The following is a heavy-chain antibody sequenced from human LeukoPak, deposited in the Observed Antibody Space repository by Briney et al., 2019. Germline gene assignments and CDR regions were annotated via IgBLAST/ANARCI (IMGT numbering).Heavy chain of an antibody. D-gene: IGHD2-2*01. V-gene: IGHV1-69*04. CDR2: IIPIFGIA. Sequence: GASVKVSCKASGGTFSSYAISWVRQAPGQGLEWMGRIIPIFGIANYAQKFQGRATITADKSTSTAYMELSSLRSEDTAVYYCAREVAKDIVVVPAAADAGTFDPWGQGTLVTVSS. J-gene: IGHJ5*02. CDR3: AREVAKDIVVVPAAADAGTFDP. CDR1: GGTFSSYA.